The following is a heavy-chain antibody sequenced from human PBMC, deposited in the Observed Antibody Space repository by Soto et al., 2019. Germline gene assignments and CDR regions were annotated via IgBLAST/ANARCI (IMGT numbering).Heavy chain of an antibody. CDR3: VKHRGSPSGAFDI. V-gene: IGHV3-23*01. D-gene: IGHD2-15*01. J-gene: IGHJ3*02. Sequence: GGSLRLSCVASGFTLSTYAMSWVRQAPGKGLEWVSAITGSGGSTYYADSVKGRFTITRDNSKSTVSLHMNSLRAEDTAVYYCVKHRGSPSGAFDIWGQGTMVTVSS. CDR2: ITGSGGST. CDR1: GFTLSTYA.